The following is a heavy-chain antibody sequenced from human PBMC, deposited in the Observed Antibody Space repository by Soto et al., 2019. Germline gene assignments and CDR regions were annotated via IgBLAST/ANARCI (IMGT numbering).Heavy chain of an antibody. V-gene: IGHV4-30-2*01. CDR2: IYPSGST. Sequence: QLQLQESGSGLVKPSQTLSLTCAVSGGSISSGGYSWSWIRQPPGKGLEWIGYIYPSGSTYYNPSLKSRVTILVDRSKNQFSLKLSSVTAADTAVDYCASFDSSGYYYYFDYWGQGTLVTVSS. D-gene: IGHD3-22*01. J-gene: IGHJ4*02. CDR3: ASFDSSGYYYYFDY. CDR1: GGSISSGGYS.